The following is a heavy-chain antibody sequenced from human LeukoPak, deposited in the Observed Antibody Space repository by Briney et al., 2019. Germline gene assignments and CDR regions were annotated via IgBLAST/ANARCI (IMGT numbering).Heavy chain of an antibody. CDR2: ISSSGSTI. Sequence: PGGSLRLSCAASGFTFSNYEMNWVRQAPGKGLEGVSYISSSGSTIYYADSVKGRFTISRDNAKNSLYLQMNSLRAEDTAVYYCARDKEYPELDYWGQGTLVTVSS. CDR3: ARDKEYPELDY. D-gene: IGHD2/OR15-2a*01. CDR1: GFTFSNYE. J-gene: IGHJ4*02. V-gene: IGHV3-48*03.